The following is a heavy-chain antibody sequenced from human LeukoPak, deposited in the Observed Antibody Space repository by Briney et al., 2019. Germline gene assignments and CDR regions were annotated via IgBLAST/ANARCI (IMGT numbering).Heavy chain of an antibody. CDR1: GFTFSSYS. V-gene: IGHV3-21*01. J-gene: IGHJ4*02. Sequence: KTGGSLRLSCAASGFTFSSYSMNWVRQAPGKGLEWVSSISSSGSYIYYAGSVKGRFTISRDNAKNSLYLQMNSLRAEYTAVYYCASGARPIDYWGQGTLVTVSS. CDR2: ISSSGSYI. CDR3: ASGARPIDY. D-gene: IGHD6-6*01.